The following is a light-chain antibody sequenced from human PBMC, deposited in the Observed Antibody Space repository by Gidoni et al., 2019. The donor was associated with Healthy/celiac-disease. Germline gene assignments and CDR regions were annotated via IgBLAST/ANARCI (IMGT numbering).Light chain of an antibody. Sequence: DIVMTHSPATLSVSPGERATLSCRASQSVSSNLAWYQQKPGQAPRLLIYGASTRATGIPARFSGSGSGTEFTLTISSLQSEDFAVYYCQQYNNWRGTFGQGTKLEIK. CDR3: QQYNNWRGT. CDR2: GAS. CDR1: QSVSSN. V-gene: IGKV3-15*01. J-gene: IGKJ2*02.